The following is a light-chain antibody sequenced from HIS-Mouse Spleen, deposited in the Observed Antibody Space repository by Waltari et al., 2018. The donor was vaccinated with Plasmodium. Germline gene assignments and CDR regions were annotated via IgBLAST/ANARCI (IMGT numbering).Light chain of an antibody. CDR2: GAS. Sequence: EIVMTQSPATLSVSPGVRATLSCRASQSVSSNLAWYQQKPGQAPRLLIYGASTRATGIPARFSGSGSGTEFTLTISSMQSEDFAVYYCQQYNNWPRGTFGQGTKVEIK. J-gene: IGKJ1*01. V-gene: IGKV3-15*01. CDR1: QSVSSN. CDR3: QQYNNWPRGT.